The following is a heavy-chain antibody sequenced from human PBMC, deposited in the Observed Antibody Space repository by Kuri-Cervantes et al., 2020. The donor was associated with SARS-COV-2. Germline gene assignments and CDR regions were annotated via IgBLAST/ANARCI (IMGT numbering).Heavy chain of an antibody. CDR3: ARDVFPAYYYDSSGPTPGMW. D-gene: IGHD3-22*01. J-gene: IGHJ4*02. CDR2: INPSGGST. Sequence: ASVTVSRMECGYTFPRYYMHWVRQAPGQGLEWMGIINPSGGSTSYAQKFQGRVTMTRDTSTSTVYMELSSLRSEDTAVYYCARDVFPAYYYDSSGPTPGMWWGQGTLVTVSS. V-gene: IGHV1-46*01. CDR1: GYTFPRYY.